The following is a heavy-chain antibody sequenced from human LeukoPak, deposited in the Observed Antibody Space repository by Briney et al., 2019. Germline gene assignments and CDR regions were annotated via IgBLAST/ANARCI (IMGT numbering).Heavy chain of an antibody. Sequence: ASVKVSCKASGYTFTSYGISWVRQAPGQGLEWMGWIRAYNGNTNYAQKLQGRVTMTTDTFTSTAYMELRSLRSDDTAVYYCARDYYYDSSGYYFSYYFDYWGQGTLVTVSS. J-gene: IGHJ4*02. V-gene: IGHV1-18*01. CDR2: IRAYNGNT. CDR1: GYTFTSYG. CDR3: ARDYYYDSSGYYFSYYFDY. D-gene: IGHD3-22*01.